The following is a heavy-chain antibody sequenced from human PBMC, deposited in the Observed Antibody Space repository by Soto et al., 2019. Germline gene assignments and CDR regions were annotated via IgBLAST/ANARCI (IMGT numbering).Heavy chain of an antibody. V-gene: IGHV4-30-4*02. Sequence: SETLSLTCTVSGGSISSGDYCWSCIRQPPGKGLEWIGYIYYSGSTYYNPSLKSRVTISVDTSKNQFSLKLSSVTAADTAVYYCARGGGDCSSTSCYTFWFEPWGKGTLVTGSS. D-gene: IGHD2-2*02. CDR1: GGSISSGDYC. CDR2: IYYSGST. J-gene: IGHJ5*02. CDR3: ARGGGDCSSTSCYTFWFEP.